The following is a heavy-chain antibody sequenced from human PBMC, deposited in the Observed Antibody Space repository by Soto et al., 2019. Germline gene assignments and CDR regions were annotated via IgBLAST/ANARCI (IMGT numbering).Heavy chain of an antibody. D-gene: IGHD3-10*01. CDR2: INPNSGNI. Sequence: ASVKVSCKASGYTFTGHYIHWVRQATGHGLEWMGWINPNSGNIGYAQKFQGRVTMTRDTAIRTAYMEVSRLRSDDTAVYYCARGRASGSYYLLDYWGQGTLVTVSS. J-gene: IGHJ4*02. CDR3: ARGRASGSYYLLDY. CDR1: GYTFTGHY. V-gene: IGHV1-8*02.